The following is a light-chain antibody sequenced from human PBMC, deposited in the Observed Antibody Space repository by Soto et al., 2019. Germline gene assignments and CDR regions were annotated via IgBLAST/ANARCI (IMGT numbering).Light chain of an antibody. J-gene: IGLJ1*01. CDR2: DVS. V-gene: IGLV2-14*01. CDR3: SSYTSSQAQL. CDR1: SSDVGGYNY. Sequence: QSALTQPASVSGAPGQSIAVACTGTSSDVGGYNYVSWYQQEPGKAPKLMIFDVSDRPSGVSDRFSGSKSGNTASLTISGLRSEDEGDYYCSSYTSSQAQLFGTGTKVPV.